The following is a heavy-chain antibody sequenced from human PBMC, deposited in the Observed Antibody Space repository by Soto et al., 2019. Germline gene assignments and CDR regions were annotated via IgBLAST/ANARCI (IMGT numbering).Heavy chain of an antibody. CDR2: ISAYNGNT. V-gene: IGHV1-18*01. D-gene: IGHD6-19*01. J-gene: IGHJ5*02. CDR1: GGTFSSYG. Sequence: GASVKVSCKASGGTFSSYGINWVRQAPGQGLEWMGWISAYNGNTKYAQKLQGRVTMTTDTPTSTAYMELRSLRSNDTAVYYCARDGQWLVTGWFDPWGQGTLVTVSS. CDR3: ARDGQWLVTGWFDP.